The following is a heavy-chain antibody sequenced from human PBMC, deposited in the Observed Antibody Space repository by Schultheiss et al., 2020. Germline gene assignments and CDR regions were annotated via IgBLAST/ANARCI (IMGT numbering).Heavy chain of an antibody. Sequence: GESLKISCAASGFTFSSYAMSWVRQAPGKGLEWVSAISGSGGSTYYADSVKGRFTISRDNSKNTLYLQMNSLRAEDTAVYYCAKDYYYDSSGYYYRVEYYFDYWGQGTLVTVSS. V-gene: IGHV3-23*01. CDR3: AKDYYYDSSGYYYRVEYYFDY. J-gene: IGHJ4*02. CDR2: ISGSGGST. D-gene: IGHD3-22*01. CDR1: GFTFSSYA.